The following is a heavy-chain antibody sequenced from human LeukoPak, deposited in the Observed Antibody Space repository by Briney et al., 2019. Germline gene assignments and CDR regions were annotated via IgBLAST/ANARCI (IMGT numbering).Heavy chain of an antibody. Sequence: GGSLRLSCAASGFTFSSYSMNWVRQATGKGLEWVSSISSSSSYIYYADSVKGRFTISRDNAKNSLYLQMNSLRAEDTAVYYCARRLEGYGDIDYWGQGTLVTVSS. CDR1: GFTFSSYS. CDR2: ISSSSSYI. D-gene: IGHD4-17*01. J-gene: IGHJ4*02. CDR3: ARRLEGYGDIDY. V-gene: IGHV3-21*01.